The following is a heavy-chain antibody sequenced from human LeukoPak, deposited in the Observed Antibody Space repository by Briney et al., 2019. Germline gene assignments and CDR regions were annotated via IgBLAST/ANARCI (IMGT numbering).Heavy chain of an antibody. D-gene: IGHD3-3*01. CDR2: INHSGST. CDR1: GGSFSGYY. J-gene: IGHJ6*02. CDR3: ARMSGSGYHKINDYYGMDV. V-gene: IGHV4-34*01. Sequence: PSETLSLTCAVYGGSFSGYYWSWIRQPPGKGLEWIGEINHSGSTNYNPSLKSRVTISVDTFKNQFSLKLSSVTAADTAVYYCARMSGSGYHKINDYYGMDVWSQGTTVTVSS.